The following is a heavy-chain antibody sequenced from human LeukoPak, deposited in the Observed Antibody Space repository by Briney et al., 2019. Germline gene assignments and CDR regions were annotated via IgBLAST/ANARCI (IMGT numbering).Heavy chain of an antibody. Sequence: ASVKVSCKASGGTFSSYAISWVRQAPGQGLEWMGRIIPILGIANYAQKFQGRVTITADKSTSTAYMELSSLRSEDTAVYYCARDCSLGIAVATSDYWGQGTLVTVSS. J-gene: IGHJ4*02. CDR2: IIPILGIA. CDR1: GGTFSSYA. V-gene: IGHV1-69*04. CDR3: ARDCSLGIAVATSDY. D-gene: IGHD6-19*01.